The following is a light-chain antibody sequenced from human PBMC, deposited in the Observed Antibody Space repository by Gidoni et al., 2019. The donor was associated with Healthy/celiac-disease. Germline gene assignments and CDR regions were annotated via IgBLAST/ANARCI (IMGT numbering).Light chain of an antibody. CDR2: DAS. CDR1: PSVSSY. J-gene: IGKJ5*01. CDR3: QQRSNWPPIT. V-gene: IGKV3-11*01. Sequence: IVFTQSPATLSLSPGERATLSCRASPSVSSYLAWYQQKPGQAPRLLIYDASNRATGSPARFSGRGSGTDCTLTSSSLEPEDFAVYYCQQRSNWPPITFXXXTRLEIK.